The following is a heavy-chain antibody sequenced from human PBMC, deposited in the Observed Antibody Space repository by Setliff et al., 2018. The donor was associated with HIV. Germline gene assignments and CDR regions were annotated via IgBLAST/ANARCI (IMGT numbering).Heavy chain of an antibody. J-gene: IGHJ4*02. D-gene: IGHD2-15*01. CDR2: MYYKGNT. CDR3: AATYCRGGGRDCPQMYDY. Sequence: SETLSLTCTVSGGYVYSRSYYWGWIRQPPGKGLEWIGSMYYKGNTYYNPSLRSRISISSDTSKNQVSLKLTSVTAADTAIYYCAATYCRGGGRDCPQMYDYWGQGSLVTVSS. V-gene: IGHV4-39*07. CDR1: GGYVYSRSYY.